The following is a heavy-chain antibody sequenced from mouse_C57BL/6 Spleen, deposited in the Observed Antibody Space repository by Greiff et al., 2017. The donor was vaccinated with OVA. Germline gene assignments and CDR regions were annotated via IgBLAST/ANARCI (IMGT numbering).Heavy chain of an antibody. Sequence: QVQLQQPGAELVKPGASVKLSCKASGYTFTSYWMHWVKQRPGQGLEWIGMIHPNSGSTNYNEKFKSKATLTVDKSSSTAYMQLSSLTSEDSAVYYDARGAYYSNQYYFDYWGQGTTLTVSS. V-gene: IGHV1-64*01. CDR3: ARGAYYSNQYYFDY. CDR1: GYTFTSYW. J-gene: IGHJ2*01. CDR2: IHPNSGST. D-gene: IGHD2-5*01.